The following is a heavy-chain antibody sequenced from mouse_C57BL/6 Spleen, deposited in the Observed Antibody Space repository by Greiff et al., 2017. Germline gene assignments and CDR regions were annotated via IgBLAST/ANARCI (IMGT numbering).Heavy chain of an antibody. CDR2: ISYDGSN. V-gene: IGHV3-6*01. CDR1: GYSITSGYY. J-gene: IGHJ3*01. Sequence: DVKLLESGPGLVQPSQSLSLTCSVTGYSITSGYYWNWIRQFPGNKLEWMGYISYDGSNNYNPSLKNRISITRDTSKNQFFLKLNSVTTEDTATXYCARDGLIYDGYYGFAYWGQGTLVTVSA. CDR3: ARDGLIYDGYYGFAY. D-gene: IGHD2-3*01.